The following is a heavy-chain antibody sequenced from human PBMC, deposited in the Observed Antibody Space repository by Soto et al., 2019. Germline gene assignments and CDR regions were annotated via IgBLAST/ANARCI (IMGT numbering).Heavy chain of an antibody. J-gene: IGHJ4*02. CDR3: AKIRELRYFDWLLSFDY. V-gene: IGHV3-23*01. D-gene: IGHD3-9*01. CDR2: ISGSGGST. Sequence: PGGSLSLSCAASGFTFSSYAMSWVRQAPGKGLEWVSAISGSGGSTYYADSVKGRFTISRDNSKNTLYLQMNSLRAEDTAVYYCAKIRELRYFDWLLSFDYWGQGTLVTVSS. CDR1: GFTFSSYA.